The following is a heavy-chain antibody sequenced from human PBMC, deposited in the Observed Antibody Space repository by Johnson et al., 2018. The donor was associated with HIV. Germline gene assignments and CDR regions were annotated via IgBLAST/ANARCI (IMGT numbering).Heavy chain of an antibody. D-gene: IGHD3-16*01. CDR1: GFTFDNYG. CDR3: ARERVVQGDPDAFDI. V-gene: IGHV3-20*01. Sequence: VQLVESGGGVVRPGGSLRLSCVVSGFTFDNYGMTWVRQAPGKGLEWVSDINWNGGRTGYAGSVKGRFTISRDNAKNSLYLQMNSLRAADKALYHCARERVVQGDPDAFDIWGQGTMVTVSS. J-gene: IGHJ3*02. CDR2: INWNGGRT.